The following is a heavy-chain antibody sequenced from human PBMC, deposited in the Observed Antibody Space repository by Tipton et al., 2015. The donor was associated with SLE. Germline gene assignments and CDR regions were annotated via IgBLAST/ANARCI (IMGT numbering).Heavy chain of an antibody. V-gene: IGHV4-61*02. Sequence: TLSLTCTVSGGSISSGSYSWIWIRQPAGKELEWIGRIYTRGSPNYNPSLKSRVTISVDTPKNQFSLKLSSVTAADTAVYYCARQYGRGAFDIWGQGTTVTVSS. D-gene: IGHD1-26*01. CDR3: ARQYGRGAFDI. CDR2: IYTRGSP. J-gene: IGHJ3*02. CDR1: GGSISSGSYS.